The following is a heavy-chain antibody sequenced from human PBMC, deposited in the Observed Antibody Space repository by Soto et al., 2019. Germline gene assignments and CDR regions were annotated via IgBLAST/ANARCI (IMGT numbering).Heavy chain of an antibody. CDR2: MFRDENNK. Sequence: QVQVVESGGGVVQPGRSLRLSCAVSGVTVSDYPLHWVRQAPGKGLEWVAVMFRDENNKRYADSVKARFTISRDNSKNTLYLRLDSLRRDDTAVYYWAKATANWGQGNLVSVSS. V-gene: IGHV3-30-3*01. CDR1: GVTVSDYP. CDR3: AKATAN. J-gene: IGHJ4*02.